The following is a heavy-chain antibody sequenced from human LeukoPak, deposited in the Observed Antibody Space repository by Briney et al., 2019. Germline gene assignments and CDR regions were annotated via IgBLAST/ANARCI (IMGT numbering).Heavy chain of an antibody. CDR3: ARDQRYFDGHGSGYYYGMDV. CDR2: IGTAGDT. V-gene: IGHV3-13*01. D-gene: IGHD3-9*01. CDR1: GFTFSSYD. J-gene: IGHJ6*02. Sequence: GGSLRLSCAASGFTFSSYDMHWVRQATGEGLEWVSAIGTAGDTYYPGSVKGRFTISRENAKNSLYLQMNSLRAEDTAVYYCARDQRYFDGHGSGYYYGMDVWGQGTTVTVSS.